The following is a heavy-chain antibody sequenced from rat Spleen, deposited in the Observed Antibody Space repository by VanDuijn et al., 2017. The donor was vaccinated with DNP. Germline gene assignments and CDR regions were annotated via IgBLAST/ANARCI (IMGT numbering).Heavy chain of an antibody. D-gene: IGHD1-1*01. Sequence: QVQLKESGPGLVQPSQTLSLTCTVSGFSVSDYSVAWLRQPPGKGLEWVAAMSDGGNTYYNSVVRSRLSISRDTYRNQVFLKMNSLQTEDTGTYYCARNWDYYSGDGYAMDAWGQGTSVIVSS. CDR1: GFSVSDYS. CDR2: MSDGGNT. CDR3: ARNWDYYSGDGYAMDA. V-gene: IGHV2S8*01. J-gene: IGHJ4*01.